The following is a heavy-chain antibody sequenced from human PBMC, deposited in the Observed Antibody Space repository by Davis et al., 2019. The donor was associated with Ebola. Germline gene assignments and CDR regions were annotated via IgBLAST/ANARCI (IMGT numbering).Heavy chain of an antibody. CDR3: AKDWGYMVRGVMIDY. Sequence: GESLKISCAASGFTFSTYSMSWVRQAPGKGLEWVSSISSDSDYIYYADSAKGRFTISRDNAKNSLYLQMNSLRAEDTAVYYCAKDWGYMVRGVMIDYWGQGTLVTVSS. CDR1: GFTFSTYS. J-gene: IGHJ4*02. V-gene: IGHV3-21*04. D-gene: IGHD3-10*01. CDR2: ISSDSDYI.